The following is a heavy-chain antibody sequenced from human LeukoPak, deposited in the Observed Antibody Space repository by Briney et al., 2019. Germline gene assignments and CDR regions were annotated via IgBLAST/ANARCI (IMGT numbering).Heavy chain of an antibody. CDR1: GGSISSYY. CDR3: ARGGTIGNANWFDP. V-gene: IGHV4-4*07. J-gene: IGHJ5*02. Sequence: PSETLSLTCTVSGGSISSYYWSWIRQPAGKGLEWIGRIYTSGSTNYNPSLKSRVTMSVDTSKNQFSLKLSSVTAADTAMYYCARGGTIGNANWFDPWGQGTLVTVSS. D-gene: IGHD3-16*01. CDR2: IYTSGST.